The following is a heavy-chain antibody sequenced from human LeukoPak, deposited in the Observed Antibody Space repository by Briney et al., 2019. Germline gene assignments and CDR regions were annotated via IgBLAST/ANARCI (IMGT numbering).Heavy chain of an antibody. Sequence: GGSLRLSCAASGFTFSSYAMSWVRQAPGKGLEWVSAISGSGGSTYYADSVKGRFTISRDNSKNTLYLQMNSLGAEDTAVYYCAKAYCSSTSCYADYWGQGTLVTVSS. CDR1: GFTFSSYA. J-gene: IGHJ4*02. CDR3: AKAYCSSTSCYADY. CDR2: ISGSGGST. D-gene: IGHD2-2*01. V-gene: IGHV3-23*01.